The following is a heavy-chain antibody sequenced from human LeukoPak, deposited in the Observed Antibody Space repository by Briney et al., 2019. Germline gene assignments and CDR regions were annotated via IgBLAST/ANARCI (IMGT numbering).Heavy chain of an antibody. CDR1: GFTFSSYA. V-gene: IGHV3-23*01. J-gene: IGHJ6*02. CDR3: AKANRDFYYGMDV. D-gene: IGHD3-3*01. CDR2: ISGSGGST. Sequence: PGGSLRLSCAASGFTFSSYAVSWVRQAPGKGLEWVSAISGSGGSTYYADSVKGRFTISRDNSKNTLYLQMNSLRAEDTAVYYCAKANRDFYYGMDVWGQGTTVTVPS.